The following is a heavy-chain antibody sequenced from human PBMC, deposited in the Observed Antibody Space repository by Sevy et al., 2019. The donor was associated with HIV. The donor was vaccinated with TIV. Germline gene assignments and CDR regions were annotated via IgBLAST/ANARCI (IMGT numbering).Heavy chain of an antibody. CDR2: IKSDGSTT. CDR1: EFTFSSYW. J-gene: IGHJ3*01. V-gene: IGHV3-74*01. Sequence: GGSLRLSCADSEFTFSSYWMHWVRQAPGKGLVWVSRIKSDGSTTTYADSVKGRFTISRDNAKNTLYLQMNSLRAEDTALYYCTSGYSNDAFDFWGQGTMVTVSS. CDR3: TSGYSNDAFDF. D-gene: IGHD5-18*01.